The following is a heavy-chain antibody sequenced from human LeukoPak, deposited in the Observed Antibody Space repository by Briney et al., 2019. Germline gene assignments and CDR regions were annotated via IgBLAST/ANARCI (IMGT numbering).Heavy chain of an antibody. Sequence: SETLSLTCTVSGGSISSSSYYWGWIRQPPGKGLEWIGSIYYSGSTNYNPSLKSRVTISVDTSKNQFSLKLSSVTAADTAVYYCARGYSYGAGYWGQGTLVTVSS. CDR2: IYYSGST. CDR3: ARGYSYGAGY. V-gene: IGHV4-39*07. J-gene: IGHJ4*02. D-gene: IGHD5-18*01. CDR1: GGSISSSSYY.